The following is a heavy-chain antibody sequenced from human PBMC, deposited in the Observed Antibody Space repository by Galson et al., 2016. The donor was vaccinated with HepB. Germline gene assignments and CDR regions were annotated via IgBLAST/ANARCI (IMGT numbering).Heavy chain of an antibody. Sequence: TLSLTCTVSGGSISSGGYYWSWIRQHPGKGLEWIGYIYYSGRTYYNPSLKSRVTISVDTSKNQFSLKLSSVTAADTAVYYLAMVLCSSSSCFWDPYFDNWGQGTLVTVSS. CDR2: IYYSGRT. J-gene: IGHJ4*02. CDR1: GGSISSGGYY. CDR3: AMVLCSSSSCFWDPYFDN. V-gene: IGHV4-31*03. D-gene: IGHD2-2*01.